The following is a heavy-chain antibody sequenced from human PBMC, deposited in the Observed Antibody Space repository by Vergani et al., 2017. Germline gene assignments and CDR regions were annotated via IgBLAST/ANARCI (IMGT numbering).Heavy chain of an antibody. J-gene: IGHJ6*03. D-gene: IGHD3-10*01. CDR3: ARGRGSGSYYLSYYYYMDV. CDR2: INHSGST. Sequence: QVQLQQWGAGLLKPSETLSLTCAVYGGSFSGYYWSWIRQPPGKGLAWIGEINHSGSTNYNPSLKSRVTISVDTSKNQFSLKLSSVTAADTAVYYGARGRGSGSYYLSYYYYMDVWGKGTTVTVS. CDR1: GGSFSGYY. V-gene: IGHV4-34*01.